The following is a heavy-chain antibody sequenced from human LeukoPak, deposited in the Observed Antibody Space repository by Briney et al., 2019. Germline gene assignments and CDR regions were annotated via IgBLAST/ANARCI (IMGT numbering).Heavy chain of an antibody. CDR1: GFTFSNNW. J-gene: IGHJ5*02. CDR3: VKDAGTA. V-gene: IGHV3-7*01. Sequence: GGSLRLSCAASGFTFSNNWMSWVRQAPGKGLECVANIKKDGSEKYYINSVKGRFTISRDNAKNSLYLQMNSLRAEDTALYYCVKDAGTAWGQGTLVAVSS. D-gene: IGHD2-8*02. CDR2: IKKDGSEK.